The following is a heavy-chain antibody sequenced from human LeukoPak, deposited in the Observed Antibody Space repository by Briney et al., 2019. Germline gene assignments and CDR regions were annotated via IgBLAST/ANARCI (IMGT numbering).Heavy chain of an antibody. J-gene: IGHJ4*02. V-gene: IGHV4-34*01. CDR3: ARGSTVTLGY. Sequence: PSETLSLTCAVYGGSFSGYYWSWIRQPPGKGLEWIGEINHSGSTNYNPSLKSRVTISVDTSKNQFSLKLSSVTAADTAVYYCARGSTVTLGYWGQGTLVTVSS. CDR1: GGSFSGYY. CDR2: INHSGST. D-gene: IGHD4-17*01.